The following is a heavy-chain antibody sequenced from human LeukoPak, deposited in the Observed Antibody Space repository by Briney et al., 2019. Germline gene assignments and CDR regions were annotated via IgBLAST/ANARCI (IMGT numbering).Heavy chain of an antibody. Sequence: ASVKVSCKASGGTFSSYAISWGRQAPGQGLEWMGGIIPIFGTANYAQKFQVRVTINADKSPSTAYMELISLRSEDTAVYYCARSLITMVRGVIISAIDYWGQGTLVTVSS. D-gene: IGHD3-10*01. CDR2: IIPIFGTA. CDR3: ARSLITMVRGVIISAIDY. CDR1: GGTFSSYA. J-gene: IGHJ4*02. V-gene: IGHV1-69*06.